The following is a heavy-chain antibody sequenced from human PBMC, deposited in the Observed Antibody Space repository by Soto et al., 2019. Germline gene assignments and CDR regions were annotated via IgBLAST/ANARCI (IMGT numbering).Heavy chain of an antibody. CDR2: IKQDGSDK. CDR3: ARDTTGILDY. V-gene: IGHV3-7*01. D-gene: IGHD1-1*01. CDR1: GFNSDNYW. J-gene: IGHJ4*02. Sequence: LRLSCAASGFNSDNYWMAWVRQAPGKGLEWVANIKQDGSDKNYVDSVKGRFTISRDNAKNSLYLQMNSLRAEDSAVYSCARDTTGILDYWGQGTLVTSPQ.